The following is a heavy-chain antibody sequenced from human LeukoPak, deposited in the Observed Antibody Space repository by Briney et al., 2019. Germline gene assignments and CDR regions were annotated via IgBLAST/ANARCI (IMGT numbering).Heavy chain of an antibody. Sequence: GGSLRLSCAASGFPFGSSWISWVRQAPGKGLEWGANIKQDGSEKSYVDSVKGRFTISRDNAKNSLYVQMNSLRAEETAVYYCARGADSGYSSDNWGQGTVVSVSS. CDR3: ARGADSGYSSDN. D-gene: IGHD3-9*01. CDR1: GFPFGSSW. V-gene: IGHV3-7*01. J-gene: IGHJ4*02. CDR2: IKQDGSEK.